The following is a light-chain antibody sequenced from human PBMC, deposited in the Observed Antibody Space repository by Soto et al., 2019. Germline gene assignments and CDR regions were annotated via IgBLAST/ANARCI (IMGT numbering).Light chain of an antibody. CDR1: HSINSY. J-gene: IGKJ2*01. Sequence: EIVLTQSPATLYFSPGERATLSCRASHSINSYLAWYQQKPGQAPRLLIFDASNRATGIPARFTGSVSGTDFTDFTLTISSLEPEDFAVYYCQQRSNWPYTFGQGTKLEIK. CDR3: QQRSNWPYT. V-gene: IGKV3-11*01. CDR2: DAS.